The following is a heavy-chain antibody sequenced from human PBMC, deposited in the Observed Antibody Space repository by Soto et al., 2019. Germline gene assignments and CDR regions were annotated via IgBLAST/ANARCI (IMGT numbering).Heavy chain of an antibody. J-gene: IGHJ5*02. D-gene: IGHD3-3*01. Sequence: PSETLSLTCTVSGGSMTSYYWTWIRQPPGKGLEWIGRVYSSGGTHYNPALKSRVTISLDTSKNQFSLRLLTLTDADTAVYFSERGQRFADWFDPWGQGTLVTVSS. CDR1: GGSMTSYY. CDR3: ERGQRFADWFDP. CDR2: VYSSGGT. V-gene: IGHV4-4*07.